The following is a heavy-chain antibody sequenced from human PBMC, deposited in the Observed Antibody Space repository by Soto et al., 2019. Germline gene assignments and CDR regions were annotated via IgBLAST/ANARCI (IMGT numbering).Heavy chain of an antibody. Sequence: GASVKVSCKASGYTFTSYGISWVRQAPGQGLEWMGWISAYNGNTNYVQKLQGRVTMTTDTSTSTAYMELRSLRSDDTAVYYCLTITRTADDAFDIWGQGTMVTVSS. V-gene: IGHV1-18*04. CDR3: LTITRTADDAFDI. CDR2: ISAYNGNT. CDR1: GYTFTSYG. J-gene: IGHJ3*02. D-gene: IGHD1-20*01.